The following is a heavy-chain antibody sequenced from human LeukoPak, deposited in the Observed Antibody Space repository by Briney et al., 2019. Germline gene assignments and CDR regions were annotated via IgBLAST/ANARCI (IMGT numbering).Heavy chain of an antibody. Sequence: GASVKVSCKASGGTFSSYAISWVRQAPGQGLEWMGGIIPIFGTANYAQKFQGRVTITADESTSTAYMELSSLRSEDTAVYYCARFVVVAATRWFDPWGQGTLVTVSS. CDR1: GGTFSSYA. CDR2: IIPIFGTA. D-gene: IGHD2-15*01. CDR3: ARFVVVAATRWFDP. J-gene: IGHJ5*02. V-gene: IGHV1-69*13.